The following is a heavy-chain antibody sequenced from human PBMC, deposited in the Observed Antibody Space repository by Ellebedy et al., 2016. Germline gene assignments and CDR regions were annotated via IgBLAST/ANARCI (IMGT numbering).Heavy chain of an antibody. V-gene: IGHV3-53*01. J-gene: IGHJ6*02. CDR1: GFTVSSNY. CDR2: IYSGGST. Sequence: GESLKISCAASGFTVSSNYMSWVRQAPGKGLEWVSVIYSGGSTYHADSVKGRFTISRDNSKNTLYLQMNRLRAEDTAVYYCAKQHCSGGTCYSHYGMDVWGQGTTVTVSS. CDR3: AKQHCSGGTCYSHYGMDV. D-gene: IGHD2-15*01.